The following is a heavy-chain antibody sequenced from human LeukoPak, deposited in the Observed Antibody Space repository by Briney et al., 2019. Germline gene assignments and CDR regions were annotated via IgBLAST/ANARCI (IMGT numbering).Heavy chain of an antibody. V-gene: IGHV4-59*05. CDR1: GGSISSYY. CDR2: IYYSGST. J-gene: IGHJ3*02. CDR3: ARHRSLYYGFWSGSLDAFDI. Sequence: SETLSLTCTVSGGSISSYYWSWIRQPAGKGLEWIGSIYYSGSTYYNPSLKSRVTISVDTSTNQFSLKLSSVTAADTAVYYCARHRSLYYGFWSGSLDAFDIWGQGTMVTVSS. D-gene: IGHD3-3*01.